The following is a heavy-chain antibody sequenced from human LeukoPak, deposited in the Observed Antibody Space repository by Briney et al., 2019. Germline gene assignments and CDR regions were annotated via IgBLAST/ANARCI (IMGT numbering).Heavy chain of an antibody. CDR3: AREGVWFGDPRGFDY. Sequence: GASVKVSCKASGYTFTSYGISWVRQAPGQGLEWMGWISAYNGNTNYAQKLQGRVTMTTDTSTSTAYMEMRSLRSDDTAVYYCAREGVWFGDPRGFDYWGQGTLVTVSS. CDR1: GYTFTSYG. D-gene: IGHD3-10*01. CDR2: ISAYNGNT. V-gene: IGHV1-18*01. J-gene: IGHJ4*02.